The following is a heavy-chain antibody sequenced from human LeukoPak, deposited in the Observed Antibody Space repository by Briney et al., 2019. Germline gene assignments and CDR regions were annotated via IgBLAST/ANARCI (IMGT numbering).Heavy chain of an antibody. CDR1: GGTFSSYA. CDR3: ASARHPQGVVNYFDY. CDR2: IIPIFGTA. J-gene: IGHJ4*02. Sequence: SVKVSCKASGGTFSSYAISWVRQAPGQGLEWMGGIIPIFGTANYAQKFQGRVTITADESTSTAYMELSSLRSEDTAVYYCASARHPQGVVNYFDYWGQGTLVTVSS. D-gene: IGHD3-3*01. V-gene: IGHV1-69*13.